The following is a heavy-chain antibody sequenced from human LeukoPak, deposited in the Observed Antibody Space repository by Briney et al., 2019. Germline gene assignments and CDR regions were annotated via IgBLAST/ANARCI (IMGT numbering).Heavy chain of an antibody. D-gene: IGHD2-21*01. CDR2: INAGNGNT. J-gene: IGHJ4*02. CDR3: ARTPPAIGIPDY. CDR1: GYTFTSYA. V-gene: IGHV1-3*01. Sequence: ASVKVSCKASGYTFTSYAMHWVRQAPGQRLEWMGWINAGNGNTKYSQKFQGRVTITRDTSASTAYMELSSLRSEDTAVYYCARTPPAIGIPDYWGQGTLVTVSS.